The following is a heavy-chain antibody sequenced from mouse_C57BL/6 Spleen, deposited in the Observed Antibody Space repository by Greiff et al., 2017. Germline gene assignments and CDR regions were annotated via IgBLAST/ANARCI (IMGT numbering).Heavy chain of an antibody. V-gene: IGHV5-17*01. J-gene: IGHJ1*03. Sequence: DVKLVESGGGLVKPGGSLKLSCAASGFTFSASGMLWVRQAPEKGLEWVAYISSGSSTIYYADTVKGRFTISRDNAKNTLFLQMTSLRSEDTAMYYCASDGYSYWYFDVWGTGTTVTVSS. D-gene: IGHD2-3*01. CDR3: ASDGYSYWYFDV. CDR2: ISSGSSTI. CDR1: GFTFSASG.